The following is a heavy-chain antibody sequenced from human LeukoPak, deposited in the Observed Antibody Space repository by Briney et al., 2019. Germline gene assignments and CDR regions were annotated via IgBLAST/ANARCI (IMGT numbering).Heavy chain of an antibody. Sequence: GGSLRLSCAASGFTFSSSAMSWVRQAPGKGLEWVSGISGSGGTTHYADSVKGRFTISRDNSKNTLYLQVNSLRAEDTAVYYCARDRSSFERLDFWGQGTLVTVSS. CDR2: ISGSGGTT. CDR3: ARDRSSFERLDF. CDR1: GFTFSSSA. V-gene: IGHV3-23*01. D-gene: IGHD6-6*01. J-gene: IGHJ4*02.